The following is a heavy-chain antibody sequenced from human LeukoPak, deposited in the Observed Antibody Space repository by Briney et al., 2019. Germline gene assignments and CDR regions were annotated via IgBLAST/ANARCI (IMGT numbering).Heavy chain of an antibody. Sequence: PGGSLRPSCAASGYTFSDHYIDWVRQAPGKGLEWVGRMRNKANSYTTENAASVKGRLTLSRDDSKRLVFLQLNSLKIEDTAVYYCARSPESGGNVFDIWGQGQWSPSLQ. V-gene: IGHV3-72*01. CDR1: GYTFSDHY. CDR2: MRNKANSYTT. J-gene: IGHJ3*02. CDR3: ARSPESGGNVFDI. D-gene: IGHD3-16*01.